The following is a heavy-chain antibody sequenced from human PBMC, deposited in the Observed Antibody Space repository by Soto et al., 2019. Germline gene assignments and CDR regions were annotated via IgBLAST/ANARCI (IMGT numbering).Heavy chain of an antibody. J-gene: IGHJ5*02. CDR3: ARDWDSSGLFDP. V-gene: IGHV4-59*01. CDR2: ISYSGST. D-gene: IGHD3-10*01. Sequence: SETLSLTCSVSGVSITTYYWSWIRQPPGKGLEWIGSISYSGSTKYNPSLESRVMISLDTSKNQFSLRLTSVTAADTALYYCARDWDSSGLFDPWGQGALVTVSS. CDR1: GVSITTYY.